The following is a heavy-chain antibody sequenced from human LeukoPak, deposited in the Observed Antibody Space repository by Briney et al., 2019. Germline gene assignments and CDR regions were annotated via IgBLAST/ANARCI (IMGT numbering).Heavy chain of an antibody. CDR1: GFTFSRYT. D-gene: IGHD3-10*01. V-gene: IGHV3-21*01. CDR3: ARAPVIFGSGTQDAFDI. Sequence: GGSLRLSCGASGFTFSRYTMNWVRQAPGKGLEWVASISTSSIYKYYGDPVKGRFTISRDDSRNSAYLQMDSLSPEDTAVYYCARAPVIFGSGTQDAFDIWGQGTMVTVSS. CDR2: ISTSSIYK. J-gene: IGHJ3*02.